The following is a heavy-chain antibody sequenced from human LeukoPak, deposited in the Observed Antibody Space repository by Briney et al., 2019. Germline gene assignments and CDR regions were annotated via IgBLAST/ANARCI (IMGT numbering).Heavy chain of an antibody. CDR3: ARYLGTNYYDSSGQDVDY. D-gene: IGHD3-22*01. V-gene: IGHV3-11*01. J-gene: IGHJ4*02. CDR1: GFTFSDYY. CDR2: ISSSGSTI. Sequence: GGSLRLSCAASGFTFSDYYMSWIRQAPGKGLEWVSYISSSGSTIYYADSVKGRFTISRDNAKNSLYLQMNSLRAEDTAVYYCARYLGTNYYDSSGQDVDYWGQGTLVTVSS.